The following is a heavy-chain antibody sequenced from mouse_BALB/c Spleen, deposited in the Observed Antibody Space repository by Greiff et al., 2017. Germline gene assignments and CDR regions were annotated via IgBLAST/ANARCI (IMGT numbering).Heavy chain of an antibody. V-gene: IGHV5-17*02. J-gene: IGHJ2*01. D-gene: IGHD2-1*01. CDR2: ISSGSSTI. CDR3: ARKMGNYVFDY. Sequence: EVQLVESGGGLVQPGGSRKLSCAASGFTFSSFGMHWVRQAPEKGLEWVAYISSGSSTIYYADTVKGRFTISRDNPKNTLFLQMTSLRSEDTAMYYCARKMGNYVFDYWGQGTTLTVSS. CDR1: GFTFSSFG.